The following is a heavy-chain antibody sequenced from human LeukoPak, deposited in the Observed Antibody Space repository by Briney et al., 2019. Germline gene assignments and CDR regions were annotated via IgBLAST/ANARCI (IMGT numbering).Heavy chain of an antibody. CDR1: GGSFSGYY. CDR2: INHSGST. V-gene: IGHV4-34*01. CDR3: ARSRGYYGSGSYGPNWFDP. J-gene: IGHJ5*02. Sequence: PSETLSLTCAVYGGSFSGYYWSWIRQPPGKGLEWTGEINHSGSTNYNPSLKSRVTISVDTSRNQFSLKLSSVTAADTAVYYCARSRGYYGSGSYGPNWFDPWGQGTLVTVSS. D-gene: IGHD3-10*01.